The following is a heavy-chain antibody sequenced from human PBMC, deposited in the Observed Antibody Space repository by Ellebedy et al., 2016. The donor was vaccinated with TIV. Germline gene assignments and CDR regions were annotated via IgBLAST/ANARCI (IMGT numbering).Heavy chain of an antibody. Sequence: SETLSLXXTVSGGSFSSYYWGWIRQPPGKGLEWIASVSYSGSTDYNPSLKSRVTISVDTSRNHFSLKLSSVTAADTAVYYCARVLRQQLIWGRVDPWGQGTLVTVSS. CDR1: GGSFSSYY. CDR3: ARVLRQQLIWGRVDP. D-gene: IGHD6-13*01. V-gene: IGHV4-39*07. CDR2: VSYSGST. J-gene: IGHJ5*02.